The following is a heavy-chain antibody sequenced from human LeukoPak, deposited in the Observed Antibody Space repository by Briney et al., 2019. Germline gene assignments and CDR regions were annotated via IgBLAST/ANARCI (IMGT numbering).Heavy chain of an antibody. CDR3: VRDAGSGDDVLDY. Sequence: SQTLSLTCAVSGVSVTSNSADWNWIRPSPSRGLEWMGRTYFRYKWFTDHAMSVRSRITINADAFKNQFVLRVDSVTYYDTAVYYCVRDAGSGDDVLDYWGQGTLVTVSS. CDR1: GVSVTSNSAD. CDR2: TYFRYKWFT. J-gene: IGHJ4*02. D-gene: IGHD5-12*01. V-gene: IGHV6-1*01.